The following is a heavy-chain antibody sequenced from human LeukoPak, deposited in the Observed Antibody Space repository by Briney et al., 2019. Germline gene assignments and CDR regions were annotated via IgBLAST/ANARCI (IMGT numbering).Heavy chain of an antibody. J-gene: IGHJ4*02. CDR2: ISSSGETT. D-gene: IGHD5-24*01. CDR3: VKRRYAGYNYFDY. Sequence: RGSLRLSCATSGFTFSSNAMTWVRQAPGKGLEWVSGISSSGETTYYADSVKGRFTISRDNSKNTLYLQMNSLRPEDTAVYYCVKRRYAGYNYFDYWGQGTLATVSS. V-gene: IGHV3-23*01. CDR1: GFTFSSNA.